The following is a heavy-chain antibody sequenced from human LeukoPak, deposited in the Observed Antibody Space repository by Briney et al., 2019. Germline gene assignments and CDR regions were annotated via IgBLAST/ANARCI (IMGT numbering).Heavy chain of an antibody. V-gene: IGHV5-51*01. Sequence: PGESLKISCKGSGYSFTSYWIGWVRQMPGKGLEWMGIICPGDSDTRYSPSFQGQVTISADKSISTAYLQWSSLKASDTAMYYCARHGIAAAAYTAFDYWGQGTLVTVSS. CDR2: ICPGDSDT. CDR1: GYSFTSYW. CDR3: ARHGIAAAAYTAFDY. J-gene: IGHJ4*02. D-gene: IGHD6-13*01.